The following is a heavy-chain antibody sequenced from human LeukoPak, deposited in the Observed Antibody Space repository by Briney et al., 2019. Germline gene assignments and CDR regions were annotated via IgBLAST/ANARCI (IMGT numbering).Heavy chain of an antibody. Sequence: SVKVSCKASGGTFSSYAISWVRQAPGQGLEWMGRIIPIFGTADYAQKFQGRVTITTDESTSTAYMELSSLRSEDTAVYYCARARSDDYYYYYMDVWGKGTTVTVSS. CDR1: GGTFSSYA. CDR3: ARARSDDYYYYYMDV. J-gene: IGHJ6*03. V-gene: IGHV1-69*05. D-gene: IGHD1-26*01. CDR2: IIPIFGTA.